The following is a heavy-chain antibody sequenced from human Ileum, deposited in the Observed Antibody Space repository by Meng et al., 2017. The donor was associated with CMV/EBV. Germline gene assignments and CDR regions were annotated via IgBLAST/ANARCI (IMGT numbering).Heavy chain of an antibody. J-gene: IGHJ5*02. CDR3: ARQVRGFDP. CDR1: GDSIATSAVY. D-gene: IGHD3-10*01. Sequence: SETLSPTCTVSGDSIATSAVYWGWIRQPPGKRLEWIGTIYYGGATFYNPSLKSRVTISVDTSKNHFSLKPSSVTDADTGVYYCARQVRGFDPWGQGTLVTVFS. CDR2: IYYGGAT. V-gene: IGHV4-39*01.